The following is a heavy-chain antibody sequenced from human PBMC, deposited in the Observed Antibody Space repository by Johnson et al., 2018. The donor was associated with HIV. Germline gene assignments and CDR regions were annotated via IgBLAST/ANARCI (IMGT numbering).Heavy chain of an antibody. D-gene: IGHD5-12*01. Sequence: QMQLVESGGGVVQPGGSLRLSCAASGFTFSSYGMHWVRQAPGKGLEWVAFIRYDGSNKYYADSVKGRFTIPRDNSKNTLYLQMNSLRAEDTAGYYCAKVRGWSDDTFDIWGQGTMVTVSS. V-gene: IGHV3-30*02. CDR1: GFTFSSYG. CDR2: IRYDGSNK. CDR3: AKVRGWSDDTFDI. J-gene: IGHJ3*02.